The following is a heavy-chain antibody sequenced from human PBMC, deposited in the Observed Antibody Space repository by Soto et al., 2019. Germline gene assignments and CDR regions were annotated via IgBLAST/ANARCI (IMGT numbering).Heavy chain of an antibody. CDR3: ARETSDYYYGMDV. CDR1: GDSINSDYYY. CDR2: ISNNGRT. J-gene: IGHJ6*02. V-gene: IGHV4-30-4*01. Sequence: QVQLQESGPGLVKPSETLSLTCTVSGDSINSDYYYWSWIRQPPGKGLEWIGYISNNGRTNYSPSLKSRVTISVDTSKNQFSLKLSSVTAADTAVYYCARETSDYYYGMDVWGQGTTVTVSS.